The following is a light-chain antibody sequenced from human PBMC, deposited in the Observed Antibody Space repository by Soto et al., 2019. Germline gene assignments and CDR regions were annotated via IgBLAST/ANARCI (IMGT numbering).Light chain of an antibody. CDR2: GAS. CDR3: QQYGSSPILA. CDR1: QSITSGQ. Sequence: EIVLTQSPDTLSLSPGERATLSCRASQSITSGQLAWYQQKPGQAPSLLIYGASRRATGIPDRFSGSGSGTDFTLTINRLEPEDFAVYYCQQYGSSPILAFGGGTKVEI. V-gene: IGKV3-20*01. J-gene: IGKJ4*01.